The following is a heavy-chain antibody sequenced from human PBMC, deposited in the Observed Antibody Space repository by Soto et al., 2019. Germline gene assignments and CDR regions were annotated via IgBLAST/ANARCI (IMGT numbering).Heavy chain of an antibody. CDR1: GGPINSRGHY. CDR2: IYYSGST. J-gene: IGHJ4*02. Sequence: SETLSLTCSVSGGPINSRGHYWGWIRQPPGKGLEWIGSIYYSGSTFYNPSLKSRVTVSVDTSKYQFSLKLSSVTAADTAVYYCATRFYTSGVLFDYWGQGTPVT. CDR3: ATRFYTSGVLFDY. V-gene: IGHV4-39*01. D-gene: IGHD2-2*02.